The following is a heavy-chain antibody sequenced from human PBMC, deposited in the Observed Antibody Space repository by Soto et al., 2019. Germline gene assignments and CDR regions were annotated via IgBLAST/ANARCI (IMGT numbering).Heavy chain of an antibody. CDR2: IKEDGSEK. CDR1: GFTFSNYW. J-gene: IGHJ4*02. D-gene: IGHD2-15*01. CDR3: SRDVVVGAKALNY. V-gene: IGHV3-7*01. Sequence: PGGSLRLSCAASGFTFSNYWMTWVRQAPGKGLEWVANIKEDGSEKHYVDSVKGRFTISRDNAKNSLYLQMNSLRVEDTAVYFCSRDVVVGAKALNYWGQGARVTVYS.